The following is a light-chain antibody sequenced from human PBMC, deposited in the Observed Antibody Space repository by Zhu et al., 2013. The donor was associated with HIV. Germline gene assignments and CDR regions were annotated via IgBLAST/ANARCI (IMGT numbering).Light chain of an antibody. CDR2: DAS. CDR3: QVRSDWPPMCS. V-gene: IGKV3-11*01. J-gene: IGKJ2*04. CDR1: ESVDTL. Sequence: EIVLTQSPATLALSPGERATLSCRASESVDTLLAWYQQKPGQPPRLLIYDASNRASGIPGRFSGSGSGTDFTLTIGSLEPEDFAVYYCQVRSDWPPMCSFGQGTKLEI.